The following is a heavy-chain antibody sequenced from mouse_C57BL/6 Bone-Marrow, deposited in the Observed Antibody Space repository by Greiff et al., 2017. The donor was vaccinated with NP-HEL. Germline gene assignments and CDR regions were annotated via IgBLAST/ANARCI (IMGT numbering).Heavy chain of an antibody. CDR2: ISSGGSYP. J-gene: IGHJ3*01. CDR1: GFTFSSYG. Sequence: EVMLVESGGDLVKPGGSLKLSCAASGFTFSSYGMSWVRQTPDKRLEWVATISSGGSYPYYPASVKGRFTISSDNAKNTLYLQMSSLKSEDTAMYYCASPYDYDVAWFAYWGQGTLVTVSA. V-gene: IGHV5-6*02. CDR3: ASPYDYDVAWFAY. D-gene: IGHD2-4*01.